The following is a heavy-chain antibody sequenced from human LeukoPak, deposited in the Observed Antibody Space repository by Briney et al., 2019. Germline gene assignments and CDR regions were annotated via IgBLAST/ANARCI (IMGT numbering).Heavy chain of an antibody. CDR1: GLTFSTYS. D-gene: IGHD3-9*01. CDR3: ARKLTGYDVFDY. CDR2: ISGSGAIT. Sequence: GGSLRLSCAASGLTFSTYSMNWVRQAPGKGLEWVSGISGSGAITYYADSVKGRFSISRDNSKNTLYLQMNSLRAEDTAVYYCARKLTGYDVFDYWGQGTLVTVSS. J-gene: IGHJ4*02. V-gene: IGHV3-23*01.